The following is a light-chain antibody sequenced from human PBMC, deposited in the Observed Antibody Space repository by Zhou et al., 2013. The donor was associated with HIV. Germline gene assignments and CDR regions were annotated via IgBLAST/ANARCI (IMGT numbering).Light chain of an antibody. V-gene: IGKV3-20*01. J-gene: IGKJ5*01. Sequence: QSPVTLSVSPGGRATLSCRASQSVDTYLAWYQQRPGQPPRLLIYDASTRATGVPVRFSGSGSGTDFTLTIRRLEPEDFAVYYCQQYGSSPMSFGQGTRLEIK. CDR2: DAS. CDR1: QSVDTY. CDR3: QQYGSSPMS.